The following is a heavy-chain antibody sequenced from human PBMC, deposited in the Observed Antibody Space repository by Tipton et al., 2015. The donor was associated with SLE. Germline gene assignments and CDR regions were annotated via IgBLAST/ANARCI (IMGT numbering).Heavy chain of an antibody. Sequence: QLVQSGGGVVQPGRSLRLSCAASGFTFSSYAMHWVRQAPGKGLEYVSTISSNGGSTYYADSVKGRFTISRDNSKNTLYLQMNSLRAEDTAVYYCARDSSSWLDYYYFYYMDVWGKGTTVTVSS. CDR1: GFTFSSYA. CDR3: ARDSSSWLDYYYFYYMDV. J-gene: IGHJ6*03. D-gene: IGHD6-13*01. V-gene: IGHV3-64*04. CDR2: ISSNGGST.